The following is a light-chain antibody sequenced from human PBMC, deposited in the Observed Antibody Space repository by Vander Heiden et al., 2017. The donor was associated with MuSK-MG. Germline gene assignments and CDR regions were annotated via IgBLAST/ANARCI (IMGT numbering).Light chain of an antibody. CDR2: YDS. CDR1: NIGSKS. J-gene: IGLJ2*01. Sequence: YALTQPPSVSVAPGKTARITCGGNNIGSKSVHWYQQKPGQAPVLVIYYDSDRPSGIPERFSGSNSGNTATLTISRVEAGDEADYYCQVWDSSSVVFGGGTKLTVL. CDR3: QVWDSSSVV. V-gene: IGLV3-21*04.